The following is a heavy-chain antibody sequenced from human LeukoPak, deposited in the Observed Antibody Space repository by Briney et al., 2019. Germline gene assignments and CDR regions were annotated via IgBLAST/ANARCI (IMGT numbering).Heavy chain of an antibody. Sequence: GRSLRLSCAASGFTFSSYAMHWVRQAPGKGLEWVAVISYDGSNKYYADSVKGRFTISRDNSKNTLYLQMNSLRAEDTAVYYCARDVLLLWFGELSYWGQGTLVTVFS. CDR3: ARDVLLLWFGELSY. D-gene: IGHD3-10*01. V-gene: IGHV3-30-3*01. CDR1: GFTFSSYA. CDR2: ISYDGSNK. J-gene: IGHJ4*02.